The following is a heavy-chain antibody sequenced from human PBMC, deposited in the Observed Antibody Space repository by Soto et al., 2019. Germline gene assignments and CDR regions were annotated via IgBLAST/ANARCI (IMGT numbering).Heavy chain of an antibody. CDR1: GGSISSYY. D-gene: IGHD2-2*01. J-gene: IGHJ6*03. CDR2: IYYSGST. CDR3: ARVVVVVPEAENYYYYMDV. V-gene: IGHV4-59*01. Sequence: PSETLSLTCTVSGGSISSYYWSWIRQPPGKGLEWIGCIYYSGSTNYNPSLKSRVTISVDTSKNQFSLKLSSVTAADTAVYYCARVVVVVPEAENYYYYMDVWGKGTTVTVSS.